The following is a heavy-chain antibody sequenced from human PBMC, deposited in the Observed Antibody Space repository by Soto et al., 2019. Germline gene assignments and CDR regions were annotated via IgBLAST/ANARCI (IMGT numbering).Heavy chain of an antibody. CDR2: IYPGDSDT. CDR1: GYTFTNYW. V-gene: IGHV5-51*01. Sequence: PGESLKISCRGSGYTFTNYWIGWVRQMPGKGLEWMGIIYPGDSDTKYNPSFQGQVTISADKSITTTYLQWSSLKASDTAIYYCAASIFYYGMDVWGQGTTVTVSS. CDR3: AASIFYYGMDV. J-gene: IGHJ6*02.